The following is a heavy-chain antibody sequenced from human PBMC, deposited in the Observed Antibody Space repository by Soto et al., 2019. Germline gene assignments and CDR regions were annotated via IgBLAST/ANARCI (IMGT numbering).Heavy chain of an antibody. CDR3: ARVAPRDYFDY. CDR1: GFTFSSYA. V-gene: IGHV3-30-3*01. Sequence: GGSLRLSCAASGFTFSSYAMHWVRQAPGKGLEWVAVISYDGSNKYYADSVKGRFTISRDNSKNTLYLQMNSLRAEDTAVYYCARVAPRDYFDYWGQGTLVTVSS. D-gene: IGHD2-15*01. CDR2: ISYDGSNK. J-gene: IGHJ4*02.